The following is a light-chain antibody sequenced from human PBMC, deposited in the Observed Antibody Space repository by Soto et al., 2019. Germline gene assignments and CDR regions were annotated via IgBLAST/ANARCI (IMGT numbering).Light chain of an antibody. CDR2: EVS. CDR1: SSDVGGYNY. CDR3: SSSAGSNKPLYV. Sequence: QSALTQPPSASGSPGQSVTISCTGTSSDVGGYNYVSWYQQHPGKAPKLMIYEVSKRPSGVPDRFSGSKSGNTASLTVSGLQAEDEADYYCSSSAGSNKPLYVFGTGTKVTVL. J-gene: IGLJ1*01. V-gene: IGLV2-8*01.